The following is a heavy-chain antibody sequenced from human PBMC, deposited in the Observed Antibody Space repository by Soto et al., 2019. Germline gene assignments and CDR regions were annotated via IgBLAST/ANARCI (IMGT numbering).Heavy chain of an antibody. Sequence: ASVKVSCKASGYTFTGYYMHWVRQAPGQGLEWMGWINPNSGGTNYAQKFQGWVTMTRDTSISTAYMELSRLRSDDTAVYYCAAELNRGVIIGPYAFDIWGQGTMVTVSS. CDR2: INPNSGGT. V-gene: IGHV1-2*04. CDR3: AAELNRGVIIGPYAFDI. CDR1: GYTFTGYY. J-gene: IGHJ3*02. D-gene: IGHD3-16*02.